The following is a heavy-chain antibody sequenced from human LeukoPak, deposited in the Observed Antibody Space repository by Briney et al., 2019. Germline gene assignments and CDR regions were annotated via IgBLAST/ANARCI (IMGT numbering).Heavy chain of an antibody. D-gene: IGHD3-10*01. J-gene: IGHJ4*02. V-gene: IGHV3-15*04. CDR2: IESRSFGGTT. Sequence: TGGSLRLSCVGSGFTFSDASMSWVRQAPGKGLKWVGHIESRSFGGTTNYAAPVKGRFIISRDDSENTLYLQMNSLKSEDTAVYYCLAQYYRDYWGQGSLVTVSS. CDR1: GFTFSDAS. CDR3: LAQYYRDY.